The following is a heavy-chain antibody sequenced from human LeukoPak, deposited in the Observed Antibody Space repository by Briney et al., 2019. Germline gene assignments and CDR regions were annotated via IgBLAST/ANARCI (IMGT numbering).Heavy chain of an antibody. CDR3: ANLAGGYVRDGMDV. CDR1: GFTFSSYA. Sequence: PGGSLRLSCAASGFTFSSYAMSWVRQAPGKGLEWVSAISGSGGSTYYADSVKGRFTISRDNSKNTLYLQMNSLRAEDTVVYYCANLAGGYVRDGMDVWGQGTTVTVSS. CDR2: ISGSGGST. J-gene: IGHJ6*02. D-gene: IGHD5-12*01. V-gene: IGHV3-23*01.